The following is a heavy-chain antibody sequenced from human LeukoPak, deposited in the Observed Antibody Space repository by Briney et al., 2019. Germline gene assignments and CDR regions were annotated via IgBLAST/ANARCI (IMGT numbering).Heavy chain of an antibody. CDR3: AKKPVPYKGTDYYFDY. Sequence: GGSLRLSCAASGFTFSSYDMHWVRQAPGKGLEWVAVISYDGSNKYYADSVKGRFTISRDNSKDTLYLQMNSLRAEDTAVYYCAKKPVPYKGTDYYFDYWGQGTLVTVSS. CDR2: ISYDGSNK. CDR1: GFTFSSYD. J-gene: IGHJ4*02. D-gene: IGHD1-14*01. V-gene: IGHV3-30*18.